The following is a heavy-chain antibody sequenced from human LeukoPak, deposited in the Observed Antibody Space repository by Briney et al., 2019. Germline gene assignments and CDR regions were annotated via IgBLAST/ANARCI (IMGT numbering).Heavy chain of an antibody. D-gene: IGHD3-10*01. Sequence: SETLSLTCAVYGGSFSGYYWSWIRQPPGKGLEWIGEINHSGSTNYNPSLKSRVTISVDTSKNQFSLKLSSVTAADTAVYYCASGQLWFGELSSDYWGQGTLVTVSS. CDR1: GGSFSGYY. V-gene: IGHV4-34*01. CDR3: ASGQLWFGELSSDY. CDR2: INHSGST. J-gene: IGHJ4*02.